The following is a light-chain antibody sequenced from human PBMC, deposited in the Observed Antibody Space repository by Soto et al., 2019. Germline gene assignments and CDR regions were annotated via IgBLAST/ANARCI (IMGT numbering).Light chain of an antibody. J-gene: IGKJ1*01. V-gene: IGKV3-11*01. CDR1: ESVTDY. Sequence: EIVLTQSPATLSLSPGERGTLSCRASESVTDYLAWYQQKPGQAPRLLVYDVSNRAAGIPTRFSGGGSGTDFTLTISNVEPEDFAVYYCQQRSDWPWTLGQGTKVDIK. CDR2: DVS. CDR3: QQRSDWPWT.